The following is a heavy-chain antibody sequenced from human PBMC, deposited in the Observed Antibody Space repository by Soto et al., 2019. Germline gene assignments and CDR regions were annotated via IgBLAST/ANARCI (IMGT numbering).Heavy chain of an antibody. V-gene: IGHV4-39*01. D-gene: IGHD3-16*02. CDR2: IYYSGST. J-gene: IGHJ5*02. CDR3: ACLYYDYVWGSYRYFSWFDP. Sequence: SETLSLTCTVSGGSISSSSYYWGWIRQPPGKGLEWIGSIYYSGSTYYNPSLKSRVTISVDTSKNQFSLKLSSVTAADTAVYYFACLYYDYVWGSYRYFSWFDPWGQGTLVTVSS. CDR1: GGSISSSSYY.